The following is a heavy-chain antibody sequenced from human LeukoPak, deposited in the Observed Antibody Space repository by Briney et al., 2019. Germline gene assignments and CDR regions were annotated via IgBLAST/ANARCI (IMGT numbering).Heavy chain of an antibody. V-gene: IGHV4-59*01. Sequence: SETLSLTCTVSGGSINTYYWSWLRQPPGKGLEWIGYISDSGSPSYNSSLKSRVTISIDTSKKQFSLMLSSVTAADTAVYYCARGWKQLVGGYYYYYMDVWGKGTTVTVSS. CDR1: GGSINTYY. D-gene: IGHD6-6*01. J-gene: IGHJ6*03. CDR3: ARGWKQLVGGYYYYYMDV. CDR2: ISDSGSP.